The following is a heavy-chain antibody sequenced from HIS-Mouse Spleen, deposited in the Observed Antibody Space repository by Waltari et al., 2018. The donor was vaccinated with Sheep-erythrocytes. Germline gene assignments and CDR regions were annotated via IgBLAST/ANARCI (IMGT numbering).Heavy chain of an antibody. CDR2: ISYDGSNK. CDR3: AKAAGTPYFQH. J-gene: IGHJ1*01. CDR1: GFTFSSYG. D-gene: IGHD6-13*01. V-gene: IGHV3-30*18. Sequence: QVQLVESGGGVVQPGRSLRLSCAASGFTFSSYGMHWVRQAPGKGVEWVAVISYDGSNKYYADSVKGRFTISRDNSKNTLYLQMNSLRAEDTAVYYCAKAAGTPYFQHWGQGTLVTVSS.